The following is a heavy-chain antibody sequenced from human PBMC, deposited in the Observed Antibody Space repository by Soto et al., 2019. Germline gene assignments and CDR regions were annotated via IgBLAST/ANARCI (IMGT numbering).Heavy chain of an antibody. CDR3: ARDSDASSGWPDWFDY. CDR1: GFTFSSYS. CDR2: ISSSSSYI. Sequence: GGSLRLSCAASGFTFSSYSMNWVRQAPGKGLEWVSSISSSSSYIYYADSVKGRFTISRDNAKNSLYLQMNSLRAEDTAVYYCARDSDASSGWPDWFDYWGQGTLVTVSS. J-gene: IGHJ4*02. V-gene: IGHV3-21*01. D-gene: IGHD6-19*01.